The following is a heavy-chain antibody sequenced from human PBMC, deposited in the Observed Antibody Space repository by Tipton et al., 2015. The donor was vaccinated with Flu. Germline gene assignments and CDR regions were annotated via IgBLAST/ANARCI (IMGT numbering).Heavy chain of an antibody. J-gene: IGHJ4*02. CDR1: GYNFNRFG. D-gene: IGHD3-16*01. V-gene: IGHV1-18*01. CDR3: ARLEIRGGETPTGY. Sequence: QVQLVQSGAEVKKPGASLNVSCKASGYNFNRFGISWVRQAPGQGLEWMGWIRGYNGNTKYTKDLQGRLTMTADPSTSTAYMELRSLRSDDTAVYYCARLEIRGGETPTGYWGQGTLVIVSS. CDR2: IRGYNGNT.